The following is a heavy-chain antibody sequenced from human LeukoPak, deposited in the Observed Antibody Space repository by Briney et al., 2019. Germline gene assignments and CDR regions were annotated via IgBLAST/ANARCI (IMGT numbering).Heavy chain of an antibody. CDR3: ARDNELLWFGESYYYMDV. CDR2: ISSSSSYI. V-gene: IGHV3-21*01. CDR1: GFTFSSYS. D-gene: IGHD3-10*01. Sequence: GGSLRLSCAVSGFTFSSYSMNWVRQAPGKGLEWVSSISSSSSYIYYADSVKGRFTISRDNAKNSLYLQMNSLRAEDTAVYYCARDNELLWFGESYYYMDVWGKGTTVTVSS. J-gene: IGHJ6*03.